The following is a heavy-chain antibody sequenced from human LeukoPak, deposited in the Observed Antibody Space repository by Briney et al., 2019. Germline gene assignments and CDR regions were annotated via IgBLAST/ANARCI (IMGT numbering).Heavy chain of an antibody. CDR1: GFTFSSYW. CDR2: IKQDGSEK. J-gene: IGHJ4*02. V-gene: IGHV3-7*01. D-gene: IGHD5-12*01. CDR3: ASGLRTFDY. Sequence: GGSLRLSCAASGFTFSSYWTSWVRQAPGKGLEWVANIKQDGSEKYFVDSVKGRFTISRDNAKNSLYLQMNSLRAEDTAVYYCASGLRTFDYWGQGTQVTVSS.